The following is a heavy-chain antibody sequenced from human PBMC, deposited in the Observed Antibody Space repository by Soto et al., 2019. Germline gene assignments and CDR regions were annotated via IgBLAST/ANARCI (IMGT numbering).Heavy chain of an antibody. J-gene: IGHJ4*02. D-gene: IGHD4-4*01. V-gene: IGHV3-48*02. CDR2: ISSSGSAI. Sequence: GGSLRLSCTASGFSFSSYNMNWVRQAPGKGLEWVSYISSSGSAIYYADSVKGRFTISRDNAKNSLYLQTNSLRDEDTAVYYCARDSDFSFDYWGQGTLVTVSS. CDR1: GFSFSSYN. CDR3: ARDSDFSFDY.